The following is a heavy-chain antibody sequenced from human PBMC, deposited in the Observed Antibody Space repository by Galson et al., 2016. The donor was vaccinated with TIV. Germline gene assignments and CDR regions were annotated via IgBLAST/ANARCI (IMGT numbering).Heavy chain of an antibody. CDR3: TRAIQEWSTPHYYYYYMDV. D-gene: IGHD5-18*01. CDR2: TYFRSTWYH. V-gene: IGHV6-1*01. J-gene: IGHJ6*03. Sequence: CAISGDSVSSISAAWNWIRQSPSGGLEWLGRTYFRSTWYHDYAVSVKSRIAINPDTSKNQFSLQMESVTPEDSGVYYCTRAIQEWSTPHYYYYYMDVWGKGTTVTVSS. CDR1: GDSVSSISAA.